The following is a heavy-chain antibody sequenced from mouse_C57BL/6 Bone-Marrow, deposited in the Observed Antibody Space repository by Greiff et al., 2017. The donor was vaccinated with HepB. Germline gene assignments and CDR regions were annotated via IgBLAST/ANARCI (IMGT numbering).Heavy chain of an antibody. Sequence: EVQLQQSGPELVKPGASVKMSCKASGYTFTDYNMHWVKQSHGKSLEWIGYINPNNGGTSYNQKFKGKATLTVNKSSSTAYMELRSLTSEDSAVYYCARLGFYGSSPPMDYWGQGTSVTVSS. D-gene: IGHD1-1*01. CDR3: ARLGFYGSSPPMDY. CDR2: INPNNGGT. CDR1: GYTFTDYN. J-gene: IGHJ4*01. V-gene: IGHV1-22*01.